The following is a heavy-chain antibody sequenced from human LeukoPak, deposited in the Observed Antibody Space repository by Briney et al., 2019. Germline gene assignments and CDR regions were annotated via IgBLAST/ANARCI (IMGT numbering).Heavy chain of an antibody. CDR1: GFTFSSYE. D-gene: IGHD3-22*01. V-gene: IGHV3-48*03. CDR3: ASPFNTMMGAFDI. J-gene: IGHJ3*02. Sequence: GGSLRLSCAASGFTFSSYEMNWVRQAPGKGLEWVSNISSSGSTIYYADSVKGRFTISRDNAKNSLYLQMNSLRAEDTAVYYCASPFNTMMGAFDIWGQGTMVTVSS. CDR2: ISSSGSTI.